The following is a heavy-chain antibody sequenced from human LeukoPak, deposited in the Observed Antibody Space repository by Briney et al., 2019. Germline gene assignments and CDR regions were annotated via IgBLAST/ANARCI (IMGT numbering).Heavy chain of an antibody. CDR3: AASLGHSYGWLGY. CDR2: INPNSGGT. J-gene: IGHJ4*02. Sequence: ASVKPSCYPLGHTVTPYYMNWGRQAPRHGLEWMGWINPNSGGTNYAQKFPGRVTMTRDTCISTAYMELSRLRSDDPAVYYCAASLGHSYGWLGYWGEGSLASVSS. D-gene: IGHD5-18*01. CDR1: GHTVTPYY. V-gene: IGHV1-2*02.